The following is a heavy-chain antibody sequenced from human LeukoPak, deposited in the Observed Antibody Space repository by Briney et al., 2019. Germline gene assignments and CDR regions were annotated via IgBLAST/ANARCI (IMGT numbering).Heavy chain of an antibody. V-gene: IGHV4-39*07. D-gene: IGHD3-9*01. Sequence: SETLSLTCTVSGGSISSGSYYWSWIRQPPGKGLEWIGEINHSGSTNYNPSLKSRVTISVDTSKNQFSLKLSSVTAADTAVYYCARPGILTGYYISGLKGGWFDPWGQGTLVTVSS. CDR2: INHSGST. J-gene: IGHJ5*02. CDR1: GGSISSGSYY. CDR3: ARPGILTGYYISGLKGGWFDP.